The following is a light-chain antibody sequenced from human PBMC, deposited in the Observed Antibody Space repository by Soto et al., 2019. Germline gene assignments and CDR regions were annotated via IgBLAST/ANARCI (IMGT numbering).Light chain of an antibody. CDR3: QQYGSSPWT. V-gene: IGKV3-20*01. Sequence: IVLTQSPGTLSFSPCEIGTLSFSSSHSFSSSYLGWYQQKPGQAPRLLIYGASSRATGIPDRFSGSGSGTDFTLTISRVEPEDFAVYYCQQYGSSPWTFGQGTKVDIK. CDR1: HSFSSSY. J-gene: IGKJ1*01. CDR2: GAS.